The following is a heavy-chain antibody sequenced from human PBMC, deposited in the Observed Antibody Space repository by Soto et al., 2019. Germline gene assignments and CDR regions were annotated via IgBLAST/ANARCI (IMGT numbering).Heavy chain of an antibody. CDR3: AIHSGSYPDAFDI. V-gene: IGHV4-39*01. Sequence: XGTLSLTCTVSGGSISSSSYYWGWIRQPPGKGLEWIGSIYYSGSTYYNPSLKSRVTISVDTSKNQFSLKLSSVTAADTAVYYCAIHSGSYPDAFDIWGQGTMVTVSS. J-gene: IGHJ3*02. CDR1: GGSISSSSYY. D-gene: IGHD1-26*01. CDR2: IYYSGST.